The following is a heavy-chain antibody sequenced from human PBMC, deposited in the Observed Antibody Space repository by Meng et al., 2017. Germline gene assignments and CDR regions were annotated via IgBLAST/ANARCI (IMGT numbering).Heavy chain of an antibody. J-gene: IGHJ4*02. D-gene: IGHD3-22*01. V-gene: IGHV3-30*04. CDR2: ISYDGSNK. CDR1: GFTFSSYA. Sequence: GESLKISCAAPGFTFSSYAMHWVRQAPGKGLEWVAVISYDGSNKYYADSVKGRFTISRDNSKNTLYLQMNSLRAEDTAVYYCASIAQVGWYYYDSSGDPFDYWGQGTLVTVSS. CDR3: ASIAQVGWYYYDSSGDPFDY.